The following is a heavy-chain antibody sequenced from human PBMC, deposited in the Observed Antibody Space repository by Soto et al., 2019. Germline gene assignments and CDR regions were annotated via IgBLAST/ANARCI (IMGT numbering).Heavy chain of an antibody. V-gene: IGHV3-23*01. Sequence: VQLLESGGGLAQPGGSLRLSCAASGFTFTNYAMSWVRQAPGQGLEWVSGITASGGTTYYGDSVKGRFTISRDNSRNTVYLQMDGLRAEDTAVYYCAKVFTPGYSSAWFADYWGLGTLVTVSS. CDR3: AKVFTPGYSSAWFADY. CDR2: ITASGGTT. J-gene: IGHJ4*01. CDR1: GFTFTNYA. D-gene: IGHD6-13*01.